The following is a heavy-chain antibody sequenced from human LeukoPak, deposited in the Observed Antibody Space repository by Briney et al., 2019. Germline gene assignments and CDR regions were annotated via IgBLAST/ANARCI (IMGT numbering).Heavy chain of an antibody. CDR1: GGSISSYY. CDR2: IYYSGST. J-gene: IGHJ4*02. Sequence: SETLSLTCTVSGGSISSYYWSWIRQPPGKGLEWIGYIYYSGSTYYNPSLKSRVTISVDTSKNQFSLKLSSVTAADTAVYYCARVIGDYYGSGSYLGYWGQGTLVTVSS. V-gene: IGHV4-59*12. CDR3: ARVIGDYYGSGSYLGY. D-gene: IGHD3-10*01.